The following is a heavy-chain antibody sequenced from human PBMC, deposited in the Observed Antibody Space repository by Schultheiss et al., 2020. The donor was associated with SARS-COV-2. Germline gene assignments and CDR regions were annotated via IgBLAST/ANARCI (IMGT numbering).Heavy chain of an antibody. Sequence: GGSLRLSCAASGFTFSSYAMSWVRQAPGKGLEWVGFIRSKAYGGTTEYAASVKGRFTISRDDSKSIAYLQMNSLKTEDTAVYYCTRCGSGYDCPIDYWGQGTLVTVSS. D-gene: IGHD5-12*01. CDR2: IRSKAYGGTT. CDR1: GFTFSSYA. V-gene: IGHV3-49*04. J-gene: IGHJ4*02. CDR3: TRCGSGYDCPIDY.